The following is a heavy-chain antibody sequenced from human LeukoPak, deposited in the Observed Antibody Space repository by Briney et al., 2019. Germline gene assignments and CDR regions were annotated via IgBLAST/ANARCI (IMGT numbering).Heavy chain of an antibody. CDR1: GFTFSSYS. J-gene: IGHJ5*02. CDR3: ARGPRRIVVLPTPFDP. Sequence: GGSLRLSCAASGFTFSSYSMNWVRQAPGQGLEWVSYISSSSSTIYYADSVKGRFTISRDNAKNSLYLQMSSLRAEGTAVYYCARGPRRIVVLPTPFDPWGQGTLVTVSP. D-gene: IGHD2-2*01. CDR2: ISSSSSTI. V-gene: IGHV3-48*01.